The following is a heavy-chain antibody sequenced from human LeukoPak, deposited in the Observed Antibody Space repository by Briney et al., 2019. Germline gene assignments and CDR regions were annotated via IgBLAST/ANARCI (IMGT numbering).Heavy chain of an antibody. CDR1: GYTFTSYA. CDR2: INTNTGNP. Sequence: ASVKVSCKASGYTFTSYAMNWVRQAPGQGLEWMGWINTNTGNPTYAQGFTGRFVFSLDTSVSTAYLQISSLKAEDTAVYYCARGAQGAYWELWHLDYWGQGTLVTVSS. D-gene: IGHD1-26*01. V-gene: IGHV7-4-1*02. J-gene: IGHJ4*02. CDR3: ARGAQGAYWELWHLDY.